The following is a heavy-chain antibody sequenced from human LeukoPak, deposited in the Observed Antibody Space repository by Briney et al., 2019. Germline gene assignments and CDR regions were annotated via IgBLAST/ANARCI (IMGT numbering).Heavy chain of an antibody. V-gene: IGHV3-7*01. CDR3: AVNSNSGTYPT. Sequence: GGSLRLSCAASGFTFSSYWMSWVRQAPGKGLEWVANIKQDGSEKTYVDSVKGRFTISRDNAKNSLYMQINSLRGEDTAVYYCAVNSNSGTYPTWGQGTLVTVSS. D-gene: IGHD3-10*01. CDR1: GFTFSSYW. J-gene: IGHJ5*02. CDR2: IKQDGSEK.